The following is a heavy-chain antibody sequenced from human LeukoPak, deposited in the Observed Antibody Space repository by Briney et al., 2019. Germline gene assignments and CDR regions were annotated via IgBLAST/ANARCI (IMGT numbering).Heavy chain of an antibody. Sequence: SETLSLTCTVSGGSISNKYWSWIRQPPGKGLEWIGYIYYSGNTNYNPSLKSRVTILVDTSKNQVSLKLSSLTAADTAVYFCARDWGVGGRPGYMDVWGKGTTVTVSS. D-gene: IGHD6-6*01. CDR1: GGSISNKY. CDR2: IYYSGNT. V-gene: IGHV4-59*01. CDR3: ARDWGVGGRPGYMDV. J-gene: IGHJ6*03.